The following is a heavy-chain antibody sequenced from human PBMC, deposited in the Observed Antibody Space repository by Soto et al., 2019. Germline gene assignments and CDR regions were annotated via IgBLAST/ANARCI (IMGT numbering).Heavy chain of an antibody. D-gene: IGHD1-7*01. CDR3: AKDPNWNYGGLFDY. V-gene: IGHV3-23*01. CDR2: LSGSGGST. CDR1: GFTVGSYG. Sequence: EVQLLESGGGLVQPGGSLRLSCVASGFTVGSYGMSWVRQAPGKGLEWISSLSGSGGSTYYADSVKGRFTISGDKSKNTLYLQMNSLRAEDSAVYYCAKDPNWNYGGLFDYWGQGTLVTVSS. J-gene: IGHJ4*02.